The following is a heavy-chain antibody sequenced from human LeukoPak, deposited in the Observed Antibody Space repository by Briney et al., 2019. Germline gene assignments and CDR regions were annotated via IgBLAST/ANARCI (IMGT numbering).Heavy chain of an antibody. CDR1: GFTFSSYS. D-gene: IGHD3-9*01. V-gene: IGHV3-21*01. J-gene: IGHJ6*03. Sequence: GGSLRLSCAASGFTFSSYSMNWVRQAPGKGLEWVSSISSSSSYIYYADSVKGRFTISRDNAKNSLYLQMNSLRAEDTAVYYCARVEKYFDWFYYYYYMDVWGKGTTVTISS. CDR2: ISSSSSYI. CDR3: ARVEKYFDWFYYYYYMDV.